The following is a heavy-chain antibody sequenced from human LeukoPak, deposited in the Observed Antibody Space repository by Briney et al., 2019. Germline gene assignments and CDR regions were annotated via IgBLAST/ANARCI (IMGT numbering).Heavy chain of an antibody. V-gene: IGHV4-59*01. CDR2: IYYSGST. D-gene: IGHD3-22*01. Sequence: SETLSLTCTVSGGSISSYYWSWIRQPPGKGLEWIGYIYYSGSTNYNPSLESRVTISVDTSKNQFSLKLSSVTAADTAVYYCARWVEYYYDSSGPAPDPDYYYYGMDVWGQGTTVTVSS. CDR1: GGSISSYY. J-gene: IGHJ6*02. CDR3: ARWVEYYYDSSGPAPDPDYYYYGMDV.